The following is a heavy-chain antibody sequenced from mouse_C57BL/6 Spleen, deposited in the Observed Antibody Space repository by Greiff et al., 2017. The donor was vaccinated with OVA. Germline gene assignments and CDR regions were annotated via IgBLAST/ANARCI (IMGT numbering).Heavy chain of an antibody. CDR2: IYPGDGDT. CDR3: ASYGSSYAVMDY. CDR1: GYAFSSSW. Sequence: QVQLKESGPELVKPGASVKISCKASGYAFSSSWMNWVKQRPGKGLEWIGRIYPGDGDTNYNGKFKGKATLTADKSSSTAYMQLSSLTSEDSAVYFYASYGSSYAVMDYWGQGTSVTVSS. V-gene: IGHV1-82*01. D-gene: IGHD1-1*01. J-gene: IGHJ4*01.